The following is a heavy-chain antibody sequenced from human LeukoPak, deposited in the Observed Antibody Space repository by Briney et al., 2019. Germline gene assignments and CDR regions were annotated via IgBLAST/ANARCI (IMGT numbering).Heavy chain of an antibody. CDR1: GGTFSSSA. J-gene: IGHJ5*02. V-gene: IGHV1-69*05. D-gene: IGHD3-3*01. Sequence: GASVKVSCKASGGTFSSSAISWVRQAPGQGLEWMGGIIPIFGTANYAQKFQGRVTITTDESTSTAYMELSSLRSEDTAVYYCARENYDFWSGDSNSGGWFDPWGQGTLVTVSS. CDR3: ARENYDFWSGDSNSGGWFDP. CDR2: IIPIFGTA.